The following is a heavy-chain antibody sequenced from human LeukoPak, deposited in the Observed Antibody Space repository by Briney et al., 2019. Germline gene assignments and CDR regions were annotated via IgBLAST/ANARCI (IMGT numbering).Heavy chain of an antibody. D-gene: IGHD4-17*01. J-gene: IGHJ4*02. CDR3: ARDLGTTVTTYLDY. CDR1: GFTFSSYS. CDR2: ISSSSSYI. V-gene: IGHV3-21*01. Sequence: GGSLRLSCAASGFTFSSYSMNWVRQAPGKGLEWVSSISSSSSYIYYADSVKGRFTISRDNAKNSLYLRMNSLRAEDTAVYYCARDLGTTVTTYLDYWGQGTLVTVSS.